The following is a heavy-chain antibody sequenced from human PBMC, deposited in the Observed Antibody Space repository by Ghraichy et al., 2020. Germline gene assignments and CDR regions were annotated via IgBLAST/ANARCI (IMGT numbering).Heavy chain of an antibody. J-gene: IGHJ4*02. D-gene: IGHD6-19*01. Sequence: GGSLRLSCAASGFTFSSYSMNWVRQAPGKGLEWVSYISSSSSTIYYADSVKGRFTISRDNAKNSLYLQMNSLRDEDTAVYYCARALGWRQWLGYYFDYWGQGTLVTVSS. V-gene: IGHV3-48*02. CDR2: ISSSSSTI. CDR3: ARALGWRQWLGYYFDY. CDR1: GFTFSSYS.